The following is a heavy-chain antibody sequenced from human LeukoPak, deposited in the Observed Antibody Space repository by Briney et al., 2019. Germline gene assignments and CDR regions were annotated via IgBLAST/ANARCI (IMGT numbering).Heavy chain of an antibody. CDR1: GYTFTSYG. CDR3: ARDLGVVTEGRFDP. Sequence: ASVKVSCKASGYTFTSYGISWVRQAPGQGLEWMGWISAYDGNTNYAQKLQGRVTMTTDTSTSTAYMELRSLRSDDTAVYYCARDLGVVTEGRFDPWGQGTLVTVSS. D-gene: IGHD2-15*01. CDR2: ISAYDGNT. J-gene: IGHJ5*02. V-gene: IGHV1-18*01.